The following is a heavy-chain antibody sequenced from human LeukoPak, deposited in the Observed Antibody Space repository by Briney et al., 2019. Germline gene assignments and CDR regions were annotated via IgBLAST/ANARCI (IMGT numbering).Heavy chain of an antibody. CDR3: AKVANYYYGSESYYFFEH. J-gene: IGHJ4*02. CDR1: GFTFSSYS. CDR2: ISWDGGST. Sequence: GGSLRLSCAASGFTFSSYSMNWVRQAPGKGLEWVSLISWDGGSTYYADSVKGRFTISRDNTKNSLYLQMSSLRVEDTAVYYCAKVANYYYGSESYYFFEHWGQGTPVTASS. D-gene: IGHD3-10*01. V-gene: IGHV3-48*04.